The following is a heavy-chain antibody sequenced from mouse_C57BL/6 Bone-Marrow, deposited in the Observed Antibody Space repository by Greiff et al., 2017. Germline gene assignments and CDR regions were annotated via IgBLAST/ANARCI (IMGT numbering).Heavy chain of an antibody. CDR2: IYPGSGTT. CDR1: GYTFSDYY. D-gene: IGHD1-1*01. V-gene: IGHV1-76*01. Sequence: VKLQQSGAELVRPGASVKLSCKASGYTFSDYYINWVKQRPGPGLAGIARIYPGSGTTFYNEKFKGKSTLTAEKSSSTAYMQLSSLTSEDSAVYFCARCSTYFDYWGQGTTLTVSS. J-gene: IGHJ2*01. CDR3: ARCSTYFDY.